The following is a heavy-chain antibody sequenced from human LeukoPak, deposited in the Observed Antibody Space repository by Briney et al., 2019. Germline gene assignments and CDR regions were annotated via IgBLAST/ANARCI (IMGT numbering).Heavy chain of an antibody. CDR1: GFTVSSNY. Sequence: GGSLRLSCAASGFTVSSNYMSWVRQAPGKGLEWVSAISVSGNTYHADSVRGRFTISRDSSKNTLYLQMNRLRAEDAAVYYCAKAPVTTCSGAYCYPFDYWGQGTLVTVSS. CDR3: AKAPVTTCSGAYCYPFDY. D-gene: IGHD2-21*01. CDR2: ISVSGNT. V-gene: IGHV3-53*01. J-gene: IGHJ4*02.